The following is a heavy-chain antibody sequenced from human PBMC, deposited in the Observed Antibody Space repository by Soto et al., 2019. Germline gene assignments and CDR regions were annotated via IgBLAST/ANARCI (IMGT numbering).Heavy chain of an antibody. V-gene: IGHV3-30*18. Sequence: GSLRLSCAASGFTFSSYGMHWVRQAPGKGLEWVAVISYDGSNKYYADSVKGRFTISRDNSKNTLYLQMNSLRAEDTTVYYCAKDRTDTAMVTEYFQHWGQGTLVTVSS. CDR2: ISYDGSNK. CDR1: GFTFSSYG. J-gene: IGHJ1*01. CDR3: AKDRTDTAMVTEYFQH. D-gene: IGHD5-18*01.